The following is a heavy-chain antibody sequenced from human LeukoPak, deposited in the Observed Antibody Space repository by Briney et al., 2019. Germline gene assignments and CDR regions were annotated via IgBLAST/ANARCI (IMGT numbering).Heavy chain of an antibody. Sequence: SETLSLTCTVSGGSISSYYWSWIRQPPGKGLEWIGTIYYSGSTYYNPSLTSRVTISVDTSKNQFSLKLSSVTAADTAVYYCARHKDYYYSYMDVWGKGTTVTISS. J-gene: IGHJ6*03. CDR3: ARHKDYYYSYMDV. V-gene: IGHV4-39*01. CDR2: IYYSGST. CDR1: GGSISSYY.